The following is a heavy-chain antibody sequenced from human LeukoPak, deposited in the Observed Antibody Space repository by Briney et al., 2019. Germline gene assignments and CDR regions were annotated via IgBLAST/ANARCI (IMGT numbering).Heavy chain of an antibody. CDR3: ARGPTLWFGELVYAFDI. Sequence: PGGSLRLSCAASGFTVSSNYMSWVRQAPGKGLEWVSVIYTAGNTYYADSVKGRFTISRDNSKNTLYLQMNNLRAEDTAMFYCARGPTLWFGELVYAFDILGQGTMVTVSS. V-gene: IGHV3-53*01. CDR2: IYTAGNT. CDR1: GFTVSSNY. D-gene: IGHD3-10*01. J-gene: IGHJ3*02.